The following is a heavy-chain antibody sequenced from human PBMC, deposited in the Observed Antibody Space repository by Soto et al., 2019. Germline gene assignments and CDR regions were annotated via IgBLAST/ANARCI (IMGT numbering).Heavy chain of an antibody. CDR3: ARGNPIFDSSGLAFDY. J-gene: IGHJ4*02. D-gene: IGHD3-22*01. Sequence: QLHLQESGPGLVKPSQTLSLTCTVSGGSISSHSNYWSWIRQHPGKGLEWIGYIYYDGRTYFNPCLQSRLSMSVDTSENQFSLKLSSLTAADTAVYFCARGNPIFDSSGLAFDYWGPGTLVTVSS. CDR1: GGSISSHSNY. V-gene: IGHV4-31*03. CDR2: IYYDGRT.